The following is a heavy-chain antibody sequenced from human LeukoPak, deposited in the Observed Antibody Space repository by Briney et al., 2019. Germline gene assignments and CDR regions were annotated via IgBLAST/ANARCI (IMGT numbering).Heavy chain of an antibody. V-gene: IGHV3-23*01. CDR3: AKDRCSNGVGCYYYYMDV. J-gene: IGHJ6*03. D-gene: IGHD2-8*01. CDR1: GFTFSSYA. CDR2: ISGSGSST. Sequence: GGSLRLSCAASGFTFSSYAMSWVRQAPGKGLEWVSSISGSGSSTYYADSVKGRFTISRDSSKNILYLQMNSLRAEDTAVYYCAKDRCSNGVGCYYYYMDVGGKGTTVTISS.